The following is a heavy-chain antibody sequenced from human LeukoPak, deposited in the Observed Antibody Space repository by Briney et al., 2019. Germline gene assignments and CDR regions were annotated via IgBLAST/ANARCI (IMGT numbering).Heavy chain of an antibody. D-gene: IGHD6-19*01. V-gene: IGHV1-18*01. Sequence: GASVKVSCKASGYTFTSYGISWVRQAPGQGLERMGWISAYNGNTNYAQKLQGRVTMTTNTSTSTAYMELRSLRSDDTAVYYCARDAVTVAGRRDFDYWGQGTLVTVSS. J-gene: IGHJ4*02. CDR3: ARDAVTVAGRRDFDY. CDR2: ISAYNGNT. CDR1: GYTFTSYG.